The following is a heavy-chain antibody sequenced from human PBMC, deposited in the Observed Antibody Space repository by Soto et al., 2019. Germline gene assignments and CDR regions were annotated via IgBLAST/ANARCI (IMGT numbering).Heavy chain of an antibody. D-gene: IGHD2-2*01. Sequence: ASVKVSCKASGYTFTSYGISWVRQAPGQGLEWKGWISAYNGNTNYAQKLQGRVTMTTDTSTSTAYMELRSLRSDDTAVYYCVRILGYCSSTSCYGYFDYWGQGTLVTVSS. J-gene: IGHJ4*02. CDR3: VRILGYCSSTSCYGYFDY. CDR1: GYTFTSYG. V-gene: IGHV1-18*01. CDR2: ISAYNGNT.